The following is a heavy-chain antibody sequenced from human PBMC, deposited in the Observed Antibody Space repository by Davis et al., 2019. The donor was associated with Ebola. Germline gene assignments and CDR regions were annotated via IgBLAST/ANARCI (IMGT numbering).Heavy chain of an antibody. V-gene: IGHV4-39*07. CDR3: ARAPIAGAGTRWGTRWFDP. D-gene: IGHD6-13*01. Sequence: PSETLSLTCTVSGGSISTSSYYWGWIRQPPGKGLEWIGSINYSGSTYYNPSLKSRVTISVDTSKNQFSLKLSSVTAADTAVYYCARAPIAGAGTRWGTRWFDPWGQGTLATVSS. CDR1: GGSISTSSYY. CDR2: INYSGST. J-gene: IGHJ5*02.